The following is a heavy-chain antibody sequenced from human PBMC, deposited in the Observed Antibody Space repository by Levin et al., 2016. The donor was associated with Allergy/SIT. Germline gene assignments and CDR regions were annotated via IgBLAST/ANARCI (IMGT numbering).Heavy chain of an antibody. CDR3: ARGTRRGYFDY. CDR1: GGSISSSSYY. Sequence: SETLSLTCTVSGGSISSSSYYWGWIRQPPGKGLEWTGSIYYSGSTYYNPSLKSRVTISVDTSKNQFSLKLSSVTAADTAVYYCARGTRRGYFDYWGQGTLVTVSS. V-gene: IGHV4-39*01. D-gene: IGHD3-10*01. CDR2: IYYSGST. J-gene: IGHJ4*02.